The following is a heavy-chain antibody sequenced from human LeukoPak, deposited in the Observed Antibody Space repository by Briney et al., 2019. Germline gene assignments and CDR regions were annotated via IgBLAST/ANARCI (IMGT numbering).Heavy chain of an antibody. CDR1: GFTFTIFG. V-gene: IGHV3-48*01. CDR2: IDARSGIT. D-gene: IGHD2-2*01. CDR3: AKVSGHCSSTSCYTDY. Sequence: GGSLRLSCAASGFTFTIFGLNWVRQAPGKGPEWVSYIDARSGITYYADSVQGRFTLSRDNARESVFLQMDSLRAEDTAVYYCAKVSGHCSSTSCYTDYWGQGTLVTVSS. J-gene: IGHJ4*02.